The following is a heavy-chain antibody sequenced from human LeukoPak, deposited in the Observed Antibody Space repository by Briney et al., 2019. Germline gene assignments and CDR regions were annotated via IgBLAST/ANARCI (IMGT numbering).Heavy chain of an antibody. CDR3: ARSNYYGSGSYFDY. Sequence: GGSLRLSCVGSGFTFTTYWMSWVRQAPGKGLEWVANIKQDGSVKYYVDSVKGRFTISRDNANNSLYLQMNSLRAEDTALYYCARSNYYGSGSYFDYWGQGTLVTVSS. CDR1: GFTFTTYW. CDR2: IKQDGSVK. V-gene: IGHV3-7*03. D-gene: IGHD3-10*01. J-gene: IGHJ4*02.